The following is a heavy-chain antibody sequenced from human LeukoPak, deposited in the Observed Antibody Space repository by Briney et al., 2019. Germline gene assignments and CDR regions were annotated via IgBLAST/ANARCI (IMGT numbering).Heavy chain of an antibody. Sequence: GGSLRLSCAASGFTFSSYAMSWVRQAPGKGLEWVSRIGSDGSRTSYADSVKGRFTISRDNAKNTLYLQMNSLRVEDTAVYYCARDLELVYYDSSGYDYWGQGTLVTVSS. J-gene: IGHJ4*02. CDR1: GFTFSSYA. V-gene: IGHV3-74*01. CDR2: IGSDGSRT. D-gene: IGHD3-22*01. CDR3: ARDLELVYYDSSGYDY.